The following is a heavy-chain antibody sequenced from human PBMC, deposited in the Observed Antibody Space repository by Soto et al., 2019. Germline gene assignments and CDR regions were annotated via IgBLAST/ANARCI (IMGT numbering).Heavy chain of an antibody. D-gene: IGHD3-9*01. J-gene: IGHJ5*02. CDR2: VYYTGKT. CDR1: GDSLTSYY. CDR3: ARIILTGYYGLEP. Sequence: QVQLQESGPGLVKPSETLSLTCSVSGDSLTSYYWTWVRQPPGKGLEWIGYVYYTGKTNYNPSLKIRITISMHLSKNQFSLELRSLTAADTAVYYCARIILTGYYGLEPWGQGTLVIVSA. V-gene: IGHV4-59*01.